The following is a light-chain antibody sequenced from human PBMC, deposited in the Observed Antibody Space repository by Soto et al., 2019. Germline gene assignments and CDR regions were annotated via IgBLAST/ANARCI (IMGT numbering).Light chain of an antibody. Sequence: QSALTQPASVSGSPGQSITISCTGTSSDVGGYSYVSWYQQHPGKAPKLMIYEVSNRPSGVSNRFSGSKSGNTASLTLSGLQAEDEADYSCSSFSSSSTLVVFGGGTKLTVL. CDR2: EVS. CDR1: SSDVGGYSY. J-gene: IGLJ2*01. CDR3: SSFSSSSTLVV. V-gene: IGLV2-14*01.